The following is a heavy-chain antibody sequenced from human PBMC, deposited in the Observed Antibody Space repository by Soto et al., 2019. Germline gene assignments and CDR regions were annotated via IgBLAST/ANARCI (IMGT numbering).Heavy chain of an antibody. CDR2: TSDDGSNN. CDR1: GFTFRSYG. V-gene: IGHV3-33*05. CDR3: ARWGTTWGLDV. D-gene: IGHD3-16*01. Sequence: QVQLVESGGGVVQPGTSLRLSCVGSGFTFRSYGIHWVRQAPGKGLEWVALTSDDGSNNFYADSVKGRFTISRHNSKNTVELQLDSLRFEDTALYCCARWGTTWGLDVWGQGNLVSVSS. J-gene: IGHJ4*02.